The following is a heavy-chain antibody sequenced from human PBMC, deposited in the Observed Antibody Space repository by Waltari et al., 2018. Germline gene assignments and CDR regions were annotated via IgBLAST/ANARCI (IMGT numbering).Heavy chain of an antibody. Sequence: QVQLQESGPGLVKPSETLSLTCTISDDSFNDYYWCWIRQPPGKGLEWLGYIHYSGSTDASPSFKRRVTMSIDTSKNQFSLNLSSVSAADTAVYYCARDAATGYFDSWGQGTLVTVSS. CDR1: DDSFNDYY. J-gene: IGHJ4*02. V-gene: IGHV4-59*01. D-gene: IGHD1-1*01. CDR2: IHYSGST. CDR3: ARDAATGYFDS.